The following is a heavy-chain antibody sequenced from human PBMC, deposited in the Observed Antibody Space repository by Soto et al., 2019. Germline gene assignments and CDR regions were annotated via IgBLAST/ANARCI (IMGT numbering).Heavy chain of an antibody. V-gene: IGHV4-31*03. CDR2: IYYSGST. J-gene: IGHJ6*02. Sequence: LSLTCTVSGGSISSGGYYWSWIRQHPGKGLEWIGYIYYSGSTYYNPSLKSRVTISVDTSKNQFSLKLSSVTAADTAVYYCARGGRRSPVMDVWGQGTTVTVSS. CDR1: GGSISSGGYY. CDR3: ARGGRRSPVMDV.